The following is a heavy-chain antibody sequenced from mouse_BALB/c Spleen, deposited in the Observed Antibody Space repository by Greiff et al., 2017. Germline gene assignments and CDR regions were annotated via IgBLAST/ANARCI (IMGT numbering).Heavy chain of an antibody. CDR3: TRSRDYGSSYGYFDV. CDR2: IYPSDSYT. Sequence: QVHVKQSGAELVRPGASVKLSCKASGYTFTSYWINWVKQRPGQGLEWIGNIYPSDSYTNYNQKFKDKATLTVDKSSSTAYMQLSSPTSEDSAVYYCTRSRDYGSSYGYFDVWGAGTTVTVSS. D-gene: IGHD1-1*01. J-gene: IGHJ1*01. CDR1: GYTFTSYW. V-gene: IGHV1-69*02.